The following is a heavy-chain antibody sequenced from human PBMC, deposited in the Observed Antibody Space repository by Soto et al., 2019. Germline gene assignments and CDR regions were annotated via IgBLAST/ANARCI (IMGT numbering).Heavy chain of an antibody. J-gene: IGHJ4*02. Sequence: VQLVESGGGVVQPGRSLRLSCAASGFTFSDYAMHWVRQAPGKALEWVAVVSHDGRNTHYADSVKGRFTISRDSSKKTVSLEITSLRAEETAVYYCGKGGRQWLVTSDFNYWGQGALVTVSS. V-gene: IGHV3-30*18. D-gene: IGHD6-19*01. CDR1: GFTFSDYA. CDR2: VSHDGRNT. CDR3: GKGGRQWLVTSDFNY.